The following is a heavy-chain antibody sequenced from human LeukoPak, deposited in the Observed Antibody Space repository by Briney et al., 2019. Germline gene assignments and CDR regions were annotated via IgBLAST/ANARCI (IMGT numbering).Heavy chain of an antibody. CDR3: ARRGSSGCFDF. V-gene: IGHV3-30-3*01. CDR1: GFTFSNYG. Sequence: GGSLRLSCAASGFTFSNYGMYWVRQAPGKGLEWVAVMSHDGSNEYYGDSVKGRFTISRDNSKNTLFLQMHSLRAEDTATYYCARRGSSGCFDFWGQGTLVIVSS. D-gene: IGHD6-19*01. CDR2: MSHDGSNE. J-gene: IGHJ4*02.